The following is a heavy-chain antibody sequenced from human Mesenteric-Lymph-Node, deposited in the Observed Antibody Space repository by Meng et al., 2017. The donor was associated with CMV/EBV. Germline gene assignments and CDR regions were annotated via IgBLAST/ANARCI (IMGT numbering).Heavy chain of an antibody. J-gene: IGHJ5*02. D-gene: IGHD2-21*02. CDR1: GDSMANFF. Sequence: SETLSLTCNISGDSMANFFWTWIRQPPGKGLEWVGSVFHTGDTKYNSSLKGRLTLSVDTSRKQVSLMLPSLNNADTATYYCARGRSCVGGVCYDDHNYFGPWGQGTLVTVSS. CDR3: ARGRSCVGGVCYDDHNYFGP. V-gene: IGHV4-59*01. CDR2: VFHTGDT.